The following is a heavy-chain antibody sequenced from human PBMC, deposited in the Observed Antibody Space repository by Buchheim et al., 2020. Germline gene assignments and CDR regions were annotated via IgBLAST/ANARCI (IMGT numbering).Heavy chain of an antibody. Sequence: QVQLVESGGGVVQPGRSLRLSCAASGFTFSSYAMHWVRQAPGKGLEWVAVISYDGSNTYYADSVKGRFTISRDNSKNTLYLQMNSLRAEETAVYYCARNLGYCSSTSCTLYYYYGMDVWGQGTT. D-gene: IGHD2-2*03. CDR3: ARNLGYCSSTSCTLYYYYGMDV. CDR1: GFTFSSYA. J-gene: IGHJ6*02. CDR2: ISYDGSNT. V-gene: IGHV3-30*04.